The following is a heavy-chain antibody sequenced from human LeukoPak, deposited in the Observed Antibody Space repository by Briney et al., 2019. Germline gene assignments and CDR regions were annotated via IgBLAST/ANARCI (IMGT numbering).Heavy chain of an antibody. CDR3: AKDDRIQLAYGMDV. CDR2: ISGSGGST. V-gene: IGHV3-23*01. J-gene: IGHJ6*02. D-gene: IGHD5-18*01. CDR1: GFTFSSYA. Sequence: GGSLRLSCAASGFTFSSYAMSWVRQAPGKGLEWVSAISGSGGSTYYADSVKGRFTISRDNSKNTLYLQMNSLRAEDTAVYYCAKDDRIQLAYGMDVWGQGTTVTVSS.